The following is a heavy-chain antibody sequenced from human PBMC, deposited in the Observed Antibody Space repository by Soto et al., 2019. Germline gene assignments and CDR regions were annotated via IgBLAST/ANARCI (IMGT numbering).Heavy chain of an antibody. CDR1: GDSIGSYH. CDR2: MFSRGSA. V-gene: IGHV4-59*01. CDR3: ARNPPRRLAEVEIPFDF. J-gene: IGHJ4*02. Sequence: PSETLSLTCTVSGDSIGSYHWSWVRQPPGKGLEWIGFMFSRGSANYNPSLKSRVTISVDTSKSQFSLKLTSVTAADTAIYYCARNPPRRLAEVEIPFDFWGKGTLVTVSS.